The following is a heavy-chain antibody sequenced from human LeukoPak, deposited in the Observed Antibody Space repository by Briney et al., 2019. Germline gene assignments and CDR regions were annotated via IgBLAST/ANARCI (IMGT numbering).Heavy chain of an antibody. CDR3: ARDPAGSGGATTS. J-gene: IGHJ4*02. Sequence: PSETLSLTCAVSGGSISSGGYSWSWIRQPPGKGLEWIGYIYYSGSTYYNPSLKSRVTISVDTSKNQFSLKLSSVTAADTAVYYCARDPAGSGGATTSWGQGTLVTVSS. V-gene: IGHV4-30-4*07. CDR1: GGSISSGGYS. D-gene: IGHD1-26*01. CDR2: IYYSGST.